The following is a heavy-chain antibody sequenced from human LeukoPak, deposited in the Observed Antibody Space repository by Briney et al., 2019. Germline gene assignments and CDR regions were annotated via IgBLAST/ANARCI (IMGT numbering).Heavy chain of an antibody. V-gene: IGHV1-46*01. CDR3: AREGSTMNVDYYYYGMDV. CDR1: GYTFTSFY. Sequence: ASVKVSCKASGYTFTSFYMHWVRQAPGQGLEWMGIINPSGGSTSYAQKFQGRVTMTRDTSTSTVYMELSSLRSEDTAVYYCAREGSTMNVDYYYYGMDVWGQGTTVTVSS. J-gene: IGHJ6*02. CDR2: INPSGGST. D-gene: IGHD3-10*01.